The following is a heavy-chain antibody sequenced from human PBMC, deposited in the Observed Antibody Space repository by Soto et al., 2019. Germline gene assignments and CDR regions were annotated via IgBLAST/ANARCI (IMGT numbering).Heavy chain of an antibody. CDR2: IDPNSGGT. CDR3: ARGRPLWRGPNKSSSSSNDWFDP. Sequence: QVQLVQSGAEVKKPGASVKVSCKASGYTFTGYYMHWVRQAPGQGLEWMGWIDPNSGGTNYAQKFQGWVTMTTDTSISTAYMELSRLRSDDTAVYYFARGRPLWRGPNKSSSSSNDWFDPWGQGTLVTVSS. J-gene: IGHJ5*02. CDR1: GYTFTGYY. V-gene: IGHV1-2*04. D-gene: IGHD6-6*01.